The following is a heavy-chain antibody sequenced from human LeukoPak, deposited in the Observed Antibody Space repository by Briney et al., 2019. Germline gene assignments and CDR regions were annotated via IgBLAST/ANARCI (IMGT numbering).Heavy chain of an antibody. CDR2: ISAYNGNT. CDR3: ARDIIEPRSGYYFLPIFDY. Sequence: ASVKVSCKASGYTFTSYGISWVRQAPGQGLEWMGWISAYNGNTNYAQKLQGRVTMTTDTSTSTAYMELRSLRSDDTAVYYCARDIIEPRSGYYFLPIFDYWGQGTLVTVSS. CDR1: GYTFTSYG. J-gene: IGHJ4*02. V-gene: IGHV1-18*01. D-gene: IGHD3-22*01.